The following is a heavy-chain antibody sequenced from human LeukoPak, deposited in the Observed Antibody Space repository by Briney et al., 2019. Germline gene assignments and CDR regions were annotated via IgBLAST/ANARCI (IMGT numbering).Heavy chain of an antibody. D-gene: IGHD5-18*01. CDR1: GFAFSNYA. J-gene: IGHJ5*02. CDR2: INNDGLST. V-gene: IGHV3-64D*06. CDR3: TRNWIHDS. Sequence: GGSLRLSCSGSGFAFSNYAIHWVRQAPGKGLEYVSAINNDGLSTYYADSVKGRFTITRDDSKNTLHLQMSSLRADDTAVYYCTRNWIHDSWGQGTLVTVSS.